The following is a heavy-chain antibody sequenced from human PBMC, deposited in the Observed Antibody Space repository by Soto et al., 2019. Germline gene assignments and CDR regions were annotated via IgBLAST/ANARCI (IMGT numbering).Heavy chain of an antibody. D-gene: IGHD6-6*01. V-gene: IGHV3-21*01. CDR3: ARGRHSSSPPFDY. J-gene: IGHJ4*02. CDR2: ISSSSSYI. Sequence: RQAPGKGLEWVSSISSSSSYIYYADSVKGRFTISRDNAKNSLYLQMNSLRAEDTAVYYCARGRHSSSPPFDYWGQGTLVTVSS.